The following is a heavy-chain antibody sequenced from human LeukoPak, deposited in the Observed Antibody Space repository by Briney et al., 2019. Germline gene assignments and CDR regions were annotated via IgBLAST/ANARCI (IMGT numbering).Heavy chain of an antibody. CDR3: AKDLYDSSGFDY. J-gene: IGHJ4*02. CDR1: GGSFSGYY. D-gene: IGHD3-22*01. V-gene: IGHV3-23*01. CDR2: ISGSGGST. Sequence: PSETLSLTCAVYGGSFSGYYWSWVRQAPGKGLEWVSAISGSGGSTYYADSVKGRFTISRDNSKNTLYLQMNSLRAEDTAVYYCAKDLYDSSGFDYWGQGTLVTVSS.